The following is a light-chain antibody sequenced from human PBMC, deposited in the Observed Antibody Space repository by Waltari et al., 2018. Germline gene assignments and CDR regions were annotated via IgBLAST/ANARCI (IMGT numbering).Light chain of an antibody. CDR1: SSNIGALYD. CDR3: QSYDSRLNAVV. V-gene: IGLV1-40*01. CDR2: ANS. J-gene: IGLJ2*01. Sequence: QPVLTQPPSVSGAPGQRVTISCTGRSSNIGALYDVHWYQQFPGPAPQLLLYANSNRPSGVPDRFSGSKSATSASLAITGLQDDDEADYYCQSYDSRLNAVVFGGGTKLTVL.